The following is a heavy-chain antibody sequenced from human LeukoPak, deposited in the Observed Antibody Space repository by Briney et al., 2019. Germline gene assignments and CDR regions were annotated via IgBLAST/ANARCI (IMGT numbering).Heavy chain of an antibody. J-gene: IGHJ3*02. CDR1: GGSFSGYY. CDR2: INHSGST. Sequence: SETLSLTCAVYGGSFSGYYWSWIRQPPGKGLEWIGEINHSGSTNYNPSLRSRVTISVDTSKNQFSLELSSVTAADTAVYYCARGPRIVVVPAAMPDNAFDIWGQGTMVTVSS. D-gene: IGHD2-2*01. CDR3: ARGPRIVVVPAAMPDNAFDI. V-gene: IGHV4-34*01.